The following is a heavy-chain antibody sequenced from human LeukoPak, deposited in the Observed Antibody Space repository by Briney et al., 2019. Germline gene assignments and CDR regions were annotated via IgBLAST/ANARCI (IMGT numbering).Heavy chain of an antibody. CDR2: ISGTDDST. V-gene: IGHV3-23*01. J-gene: IGHJ4*02. CDR1: KFIFSNYA. D-gene: IGHD3-22*01. Sequence: GGSLRLSCVASKFIFSNYAMSWVRQAPGKGLEWVSSISGTDDSTNYADSVKGRFTISRDNSQNALYLQMNSLRAEDTAVYYCAKHDGRGYYSPQFDYWGQGNLVSVSA. CDR3: AKHDGRGYYSPQFDY.